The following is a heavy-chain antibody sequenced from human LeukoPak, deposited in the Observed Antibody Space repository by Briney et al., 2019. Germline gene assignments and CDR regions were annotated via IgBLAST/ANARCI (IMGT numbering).Heavy chain of an antibody. Sequence: PSETLSLTCAVYGGSFSGYYWSWIRQPPGKGLEWIGEINPSGSTNYNASLKSRVTISVDTSKNQFSLKLSSVNAADTAVYYCARGLSSYHRIAAGPPNIYYFDYWGQGTLVTVSS. V-gene: IGHV4-34*01. CDR1: GGSFSGYY. CDR3: ARGLSSYHRIAAGPPNIYYFDY. CDR2: INPSGST. J-gene: IGHJ4*02. D-gene: IGHD6-13*01.